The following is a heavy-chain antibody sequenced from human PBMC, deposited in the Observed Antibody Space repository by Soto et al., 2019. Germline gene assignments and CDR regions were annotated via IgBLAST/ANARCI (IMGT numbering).Heavy chain of an antibody. CDR1: GYIFTNYY. CDR3: ARSEQWLHKRDPCIDY. D-gene: IGHD6-19*01. V-gene: IGHV1-46*01. CDR2: INPSGAST. Sequence: AASVKVSCKASGYIFTNYYIHWVRQAPGQGLEWMGLINPSGASTNYARNFLGRVTMTRDTSTGTVYMELNSLRSEDTAVYYCARSEQWLHKRDPCIDYWGQGTLVTVSS. J-gene: IGHJ4*02.